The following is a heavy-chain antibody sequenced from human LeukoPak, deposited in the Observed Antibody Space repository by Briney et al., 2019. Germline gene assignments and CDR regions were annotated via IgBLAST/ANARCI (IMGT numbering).Heavy chain of an antibody. CDR2: IYYSGST. V-gene: IGHV4-59*01. J-gene: IGHJ4*02. CDR3: ARVGAAAGSGTCFDY. D-gene: IGHD6-13*01. Sequence: SETLSLTCTVSGGSISSYYWSWLRQPPGKGLEWIGYIYYSGSTNYNPSLKSRVTISVDASKNQFSLKLSSVTAADTAVYYCARVGAAAGSGTCFDYWGQGTLVTVSS. CDR1: GGSISSYY.